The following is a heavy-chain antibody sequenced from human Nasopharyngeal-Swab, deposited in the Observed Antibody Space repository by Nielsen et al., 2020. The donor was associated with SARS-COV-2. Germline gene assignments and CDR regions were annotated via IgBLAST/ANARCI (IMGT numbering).Heavy chain of an antibody. J-gene: IGHJ6*03. CDR2: ISSSSSYI. V-gene: IGHV3-21*01. CDR3: ARDGDYYYYYMDV. Sequence: GGSLRLSCAASGFTFSSYSMNWVRQAPGKGLEWVSSISSSSSYIYYAGSVKGRFTISRDNAKNSLYLQMNSLRAEDTAVYYCARDGDYYYYYMDVWGKGTTVTVSS. CDR1: GFTFSSYS. D-gene: IGHD3-10*01.